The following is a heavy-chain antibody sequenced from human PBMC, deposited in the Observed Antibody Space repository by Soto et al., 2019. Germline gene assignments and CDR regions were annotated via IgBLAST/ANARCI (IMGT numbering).Heavy chain of an antibody. CDR3: AREQGAGSVPAAIWFDP. Sequence: PSETLSLTCTFSGGSISSGGYYWSWIRQHPGKGLEWIGYIYYSGSTYYNPSLKSRVTISVDTSKNQFSLKLSSVIAADTAVYYCAREQGAGSVPAAIWFDPWGQGTLVTVSS. CDR1: GGSISSGGYY. D-gene: IGHD2-2*01. CDR2: IYYSGST. J-gene: IGHJ5*02. V-gene: IGHV4-31*03.